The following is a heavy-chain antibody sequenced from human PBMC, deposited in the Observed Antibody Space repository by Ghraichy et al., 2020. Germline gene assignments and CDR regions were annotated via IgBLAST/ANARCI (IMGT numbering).Heavy chain of an antibody. CDR2: IYNRGTT. Sequence: SETLSLTCTVSGGPMSRSSDYWGWIRQPPGKGQEWIGIIYNRGTTHYNPSLQSRVTISVDTSKNQFSLKLSSVTAADTAIYYCARHGGVSLSSGWGRPVDYWGQGTLVTVSS. CDR1: GGPMSRSSDY. D-gene: IGHD6-19*01. CDR3: ARHGGVSLSSGWGRPVDY. V-gene: IGHV4-39*01. J-gene: IGHJ4*02.